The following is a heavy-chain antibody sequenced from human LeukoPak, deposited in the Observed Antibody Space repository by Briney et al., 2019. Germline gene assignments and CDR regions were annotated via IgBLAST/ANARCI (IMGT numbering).Heavy chain of an antibody. J-gene: IGHJ4*02. CDR3: ARDHIRSLDY. D-gene: IGHD1-14*01. CDR1: GFAVSNNY. Sequence: GGSLRLSCAASGFAVSNNYMSCVRQAPGKGLEWVSIIYGGGSTYYADSVNGRFTISRDNAKNTLYLQMNSLRAEDTAVYYCARDHIRSLDYWGQGTLVTVSS. V-gene: IGHV3-53*01. CDR2: IYGGGST.